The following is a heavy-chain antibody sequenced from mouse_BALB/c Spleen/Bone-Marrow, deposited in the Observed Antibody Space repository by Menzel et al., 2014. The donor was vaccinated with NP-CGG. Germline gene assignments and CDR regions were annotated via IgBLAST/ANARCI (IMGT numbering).Heavy chain of an antibody. CDR3: ARYDYDVGYFDY. CDR1: GYSITSDYA. Sequence: EVKLVESGPGLVKPSQSLSLNCTVTGYSITSDYAWNWIRQFPGNKLEWMGYISYSGSSSYNPSLESRISITRDTSKTQFFLQLHSVTTEDTATYYCARYDYDVGYFDYWGQGTTLTVSS. D-gene: IGHD2-4*01. CDR2: ISYSGSS. V-gene: IGHV3-2*02. J-gene: IGHJ2*01.